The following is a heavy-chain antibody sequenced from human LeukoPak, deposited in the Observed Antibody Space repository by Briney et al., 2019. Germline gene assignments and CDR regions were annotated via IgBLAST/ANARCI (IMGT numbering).Heavy chain of an antibody. CDR1: GASISSYY. Sequence: PSETLSLTCTVSGASISSYYWNWIRQPAGKGLEWIGRIYTSGSTNYNPSLQSRVAMSVDTSKNQFSLKLSSVTAADTAVYYCARLSADSSSSRGFDYWGQGTLVTVSS. CDR2: IYTSGST. J-gene: IGHJ4*02. V-gene: IGHV4-4*07. D-gene: IGHD2-2*01. CDR3: ARLSADSSSSRGFDY.